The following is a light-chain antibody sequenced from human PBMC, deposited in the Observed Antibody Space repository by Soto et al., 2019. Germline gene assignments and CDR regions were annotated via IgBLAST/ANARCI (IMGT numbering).Light chain of an antibody. V-gene: IGLV2-14*01. CDR1: SSDVGGYNY. Sequence: QSVLTQPASVSGSPGQSITISCTGTSSDVGGYNYVSWYQQHPGKALKLMIYDVSNRPSGVSNRFSGSKSGNTASLTISGLQAEDEADYYCSSYTSSSTGVFGGGTKVTVL. CDR3: SSYTSSSTGV. J-gene: IGLJ2*01. CDR2: DVS.